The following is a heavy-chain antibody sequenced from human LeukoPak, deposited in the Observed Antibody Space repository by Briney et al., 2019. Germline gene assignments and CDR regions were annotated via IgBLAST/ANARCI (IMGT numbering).Heavy chain of an antibody. CDR1: GGSISSYY. J-gene: IGHJ4*02. V-gene: IGHV4-59*01. CDR3: ARVKCTNGVCYTIFDY. D-gene: IGHD2-8*01. Sequence: SETLSLTCTVSGGSISSYYWSWIRQPPGKGLEWIGYIYYSGSTNYNPSLKSRVTISVDTSKNQFSLKLSSVTAADTAVYYCARVKCTNGVCYTIFDYWGQGTLVTVSS. CDR2: IYYSGST.